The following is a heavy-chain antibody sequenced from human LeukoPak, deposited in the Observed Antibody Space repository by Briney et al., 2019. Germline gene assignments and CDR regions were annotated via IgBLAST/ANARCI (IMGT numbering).Heavy chain of an antibody. CDR3: ARAIAYCGGDCWAFSY. D-gene: IGHD2-21*01. CDR1: GGSISSGSYY. Sequence: SQTLSLTCTVSGGSISSGSYYWSWIRQPAGKGLEWIGRIYTSGSPNYNPSLKSRVTISVDTSKNQFSLKLSSVTAADTAVYYCARAIAYCGGDCWAFSYWGQGTLVTVSS. V-gene: IGHV4-61*02. J-gene: IGHJ4*02. CDR2: IYTSGSP.